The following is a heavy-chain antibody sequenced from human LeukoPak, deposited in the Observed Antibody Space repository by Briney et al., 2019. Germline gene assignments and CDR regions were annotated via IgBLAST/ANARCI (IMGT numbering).Heavy chain of an antibody. CDR3: ARDGGYNWNYRFDY. J-gene: IGHJ4*02. V-gene: IGHV1-69*05. D-gene: IGHD1-7*01. CDR2: IIPIFGTA. Sequence: SVKVSCKAPGGTFSSYATSWVRQAPGQGLEWMGGIIPIFGTANYAQKFQGRVTITTDESTSTAYMELSSLRSEDTAVYYCARDGGYNWNYRFDYWGQGTLVTVSS. CDR1: GGTFSSYA.